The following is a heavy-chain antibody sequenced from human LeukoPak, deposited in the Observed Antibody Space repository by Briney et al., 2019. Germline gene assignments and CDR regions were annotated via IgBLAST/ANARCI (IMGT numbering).Heavy chain of an antibody. J-gene: IGHJ6*02. CDR2: ISYDGSNK. Sequence: PGGSLRLSCAASGFTFSSYAMHWVRQAPGKGLEWVAVISYDGSNKYYADSVKGRFTISRDNSKNTLYLQMNSLKAEDTAVYYCARDSICGFALVVGGSHFCMDVWGQGTTVTVSS. CDR1: GFTFSSYA. V-gene: IGHV3-30-3*01. CDR3: ARDSICGFALVVGGSHFCMDV. D-gene: IGHD1-26*01.